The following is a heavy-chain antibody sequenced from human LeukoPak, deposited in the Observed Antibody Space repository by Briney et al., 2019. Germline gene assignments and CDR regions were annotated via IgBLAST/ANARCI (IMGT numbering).Heavy chain of an antibody. Sequence: GSVKVSCKASGYTFTSYAMHWVRQAPGQRLEWMGWINAGNGNTKYSQKFQGRVTITRDTSASTAYMELSSLRSEDTAVYYCARVEEYYYDSSGKGWAFDIWGQGTMVTVSS. V-gene: IGHV1-3*01. CDR2: INAGNGNT. CDR3: ARVEEYYYDSSGKGWAFDI. J-gene: IGHJ3*02. CDR1: GYTFTSYA. D-gene: IGHD3-22*01.